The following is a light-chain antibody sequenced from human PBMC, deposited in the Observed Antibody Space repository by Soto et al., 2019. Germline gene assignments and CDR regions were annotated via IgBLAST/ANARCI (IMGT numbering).Light chain of an antibody. Sequence: QSALTQPPSVSGAPGQRVTISCTGSRSNLGAGFGVHWYQQLPGTAPKLLIYDNNNRPSGVPDRFSGSKSGTSASLAITGLQAEDEAVYSCQSYDTSLRGVVFGGGTQLTVL. V-gene: IGLV1-40*01. CDR2: DNN. CDR1: RSNLGAGFG. CDR3: QSYDTSLRGVV. J-gene: IGLJ2*01.